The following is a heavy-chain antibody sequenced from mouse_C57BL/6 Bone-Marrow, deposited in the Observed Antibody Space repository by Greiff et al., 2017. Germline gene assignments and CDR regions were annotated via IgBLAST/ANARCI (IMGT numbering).Heavy chain of an antibody. J-gene: IGHJ1*03. Sequence: EVQLQQSGPELVKPGASVKIPCKASGYTFTDYNMDWVKQSHGQSLEWIGDINPNNGGTIYNQKFKGKATLTVDQSSSTAYMALRSLTSEDTAVDYCARWDYWYFDVWGTGTTVTVSS. D-gene: IGHD2-4*01. CDR3: ARWDYWYFDV. V-gene: IGHV1-18*01. CDR1: GYTFTDYN. CDR2: INPNNGGT.